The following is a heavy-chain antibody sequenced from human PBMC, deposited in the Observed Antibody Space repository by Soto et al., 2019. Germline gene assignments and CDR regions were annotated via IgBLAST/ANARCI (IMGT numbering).Heavy chain of an antibody. D-gene: IGHD6-25*01. J-gene: IGHJ4*02. CDR2: VDPRDGST. CDR1: GYIFTTYS. V-gene: IGHV1-46*01. CDR3: ARVRSSGREFGS. Sequence: QVQLVQSGAEMKRPGASVILSCKASGYIFTTYSIHWVRQTAGQGLEWMAKVDPRDGSTGYAQKFRGSVSMAWDTSTGTVSMEVSSLTSVDTATYYCARVRSSGREFGSWCQGTQVTVSS.